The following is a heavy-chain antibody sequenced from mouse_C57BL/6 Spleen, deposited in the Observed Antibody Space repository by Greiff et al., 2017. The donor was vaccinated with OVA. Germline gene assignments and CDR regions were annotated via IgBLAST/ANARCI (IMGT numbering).Heavy chain of an antibody. J-gene: IGHJ2*01. CDR2: IDPSDSYT. V-gene: IGHV1-69*01. CDR3: ALEQGGWYYFDY. Sequence: QVQLKQPGAELVMPGASVKLSCKASGYTFTSYWMHWVKQRPGQGLEWIGEIDPSDSYTNYNQKFKGKSTLTVDKSSSTAYMQLSSLTSEASAVYYCALEQGGWYYFDYWGQGTTLTVSS. CDR1: GYTFTSYW.